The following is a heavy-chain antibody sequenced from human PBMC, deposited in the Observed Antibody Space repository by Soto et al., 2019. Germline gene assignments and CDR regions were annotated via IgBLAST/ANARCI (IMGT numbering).Heavy chain of an antibody. J-gene: IGHJ4*02. CDR1: GGTFNSYG. D-gene: IGHD5-12*01. CDR2: IIPLFGTA. V-gene: IGHV1-69*01. CDR3: AREMATIPAPFDS. Sequence: VQLVQSGAEVKKPGSSVKVSCKGSGGTFNSYGINWVRQAPGQGLEWMGGIIPLFGTAKYAQKFQARLTISADESTTTVFMELRSLKTDDTALYYCAREMATIPAPFDSWGQGTLVTVSS.